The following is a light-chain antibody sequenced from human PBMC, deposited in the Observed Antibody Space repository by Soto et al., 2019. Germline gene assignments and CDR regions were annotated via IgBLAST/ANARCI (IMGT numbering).Light chain of an antibody. V-gene: IGLV2-14*03. CDR2: EVN. CDR3: SAYSDIDTKV. J-gene: IGLJ1*01. Sequence: QSVLTQPASVSGSPGQSITISCGGTSSDVGAYIYVSWYQQFPAKAPKLILYEVNNRPSGVSNRFSGSKSGTTASLTISGLQPEDEADYYCSAYSDIDTKVFGTGTKGTVL. CDR1: SSDVGAYIY.